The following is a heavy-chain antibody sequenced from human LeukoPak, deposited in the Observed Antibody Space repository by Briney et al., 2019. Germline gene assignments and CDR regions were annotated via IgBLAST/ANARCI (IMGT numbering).Heavy chain of an antibody. CDR1: GFTFSSIA. CDR3: ARRHHFGFLDS. CDR2: IKQDGSEK. D-gene: IGHD3-10*01. V-gene: IGHV3-7*01. Sequence: PGGSLRLSCAASGFTFSSIAMTWVRQAPGKGLEWVANIKQDGSEKYYVDSVKGRFTISRDNAKNSVYLQMNSLRAEDTAVYYCARRHHFGFLDSWGQGTLVTVSS. J-gene: IGHJ4*02.